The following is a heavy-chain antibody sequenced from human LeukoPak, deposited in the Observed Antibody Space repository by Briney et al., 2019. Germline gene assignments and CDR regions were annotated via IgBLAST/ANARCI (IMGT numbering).Heavy chain of an antibody. D-gene: IGHD3-10*01. CDR1: GFTFSNYA. V-gene: IGHV3-23*01. Sequence: PGGSLRLSCAASGFTFSNYAMSWVRQAPGKGLEWVSVINGGGGSTYYADSVKGRFIISRDNSKNTLYLQMNSLRAEDTAVYYCAKGATYYYGSGSYIPNWFDPWGQGTLVTVSS. CDR3: AKGATYYYGSGSYIPNWFDP. CDR2: INGGGGST. J-gene: IGHJ5*02.